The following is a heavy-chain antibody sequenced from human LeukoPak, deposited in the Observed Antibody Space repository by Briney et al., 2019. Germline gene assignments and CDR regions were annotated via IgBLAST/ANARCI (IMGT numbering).Heavy chain of an antibody. D-gene: IGHD6-19*01. CDR3: ARVGIAVASYLFDY. V-gene: IGHV1-69*04. Sequence: ASVKVSCKASGGTFSSYAISWVRQAPGQGLELMGRIIPIFGIANYAQKFQGRVTITADKSTSTAYMELSSLRSEDTAVYYCARVGIAVASYLFDYWGQGTLVTVSS. J-gene: IGHJ4*02. CDR1: GGTFSSYA. CDR2: IIPIFGIA.